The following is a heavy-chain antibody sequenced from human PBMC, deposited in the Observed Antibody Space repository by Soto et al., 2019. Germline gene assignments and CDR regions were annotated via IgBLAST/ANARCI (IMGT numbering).Heavy chain of an antibody. CDR3: ARGPAGLLWFGELFEKYYFDY. CDR1: GGSFSGYY. CDR2: INHSGST. D-gene: IGHD3-10*01. V-gene: IGHV4-34*01. J-gene: IGHJ4*02. Sequence: SETLSLTCAVYGGSFSGYYWSWIRQPPGKGLEWIGEINHSGSTNYNPSLKSRVTISVDTSKNQFSLKLSSVTAADTAVYYCARGPAGLLWFGELFEKYYFDYWGQGTLVTVSS.